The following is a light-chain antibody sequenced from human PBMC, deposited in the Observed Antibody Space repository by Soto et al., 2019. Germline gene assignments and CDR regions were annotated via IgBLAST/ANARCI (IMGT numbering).Light chain of an antibody. CDR2: GAS. Sequence: EIVLTQSPGTLSLSPGERATLSCSASQSVTSNYLAWYQQRPGQAPRRLIYGASSRATVIPDRFSGSGSGTDFTLTISRLEPEDFAVYYCQQYGSSPFTFGPGTKVYIK. J-gene: IGKJ3*01. V-gene: IGKV3-20*01. CDR3: QQYGSSPFT. CDR1: QSVTSNY.